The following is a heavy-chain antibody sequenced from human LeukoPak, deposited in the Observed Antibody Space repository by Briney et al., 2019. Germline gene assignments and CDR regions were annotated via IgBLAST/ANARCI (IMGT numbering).Heavy chain of an antibody. D-gene: IGHD6-13*01. CDR2: IYYSGST. CDR1: GGSISSYY. J-gene: IGHJ2*01. V-gene: IGHV4-59*13. CDR3: ARGIAARYWYFDL. Sequence: SVTLSLTCTVSGGSISSYYWSWIRGPPGKGLEWIGYIYYSGSTNYNPSLKSRVTISVDTSKNQFSLKLSSVTAADTAVYYCARGIAARYWYFDLWGRGTLVTVSS.